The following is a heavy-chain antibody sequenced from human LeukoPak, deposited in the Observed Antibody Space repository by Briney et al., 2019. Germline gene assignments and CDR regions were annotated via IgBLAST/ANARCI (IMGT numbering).Heavy chain of an antibody. J-gene: IGHJ4*02. D-gene: IGHD2-21*01. CDR3: ANPIEGY. CDR1: GFTFDDYA. Sequence: SGGSLRLSCAASGFTFDDYAMHWVRQAPGKGLEWVSGISWNSGSIGYADSVKGRFTISRDNAKNSLYLQMNSLRAEDTPLYYCANPIEGYWGQGTLVTVSS. CDR2: ISWNSGSI. V-gene: IGHV3-9*01.